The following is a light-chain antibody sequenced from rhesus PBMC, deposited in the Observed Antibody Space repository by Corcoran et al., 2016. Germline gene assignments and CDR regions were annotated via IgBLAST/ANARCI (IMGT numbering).Light chain of an antibody. CDR2: AAS. V-gene: IGKV3-42*02. Sequence: EIVLTQSPATLSLSPGERATLSCRASQSVSSSLAWYQQKPGQAPRLLIYAASSRATGIPDRFSGRGSETDFTLTVSSLEPEDVGVYYCQQYSNWLTFGGGTKVELK. CDR1: QSVSSS. J-gene: IGKJ4*01. CDR3: QQYSNWLT.